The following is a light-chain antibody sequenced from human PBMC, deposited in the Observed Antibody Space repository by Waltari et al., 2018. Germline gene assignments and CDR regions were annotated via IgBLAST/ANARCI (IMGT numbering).Light chain of an antibody. V-gene: IGLV1-44*01. CDR2: RNN. CDR1: SPNIGRHV. Sequence: QSVLTQPPSASGTPGQRVTISCSGSSPNIGRHVSNWYQQPPGTAPKVLIYRNNQRPSGVPDRFSGSKSGTSAALAISGLQSEDEGDYYCAAWDDSLHGPVFGAGTKVTVL. J-gene: IGLJ3*02. CDR3: AAWDDSLHGPV.